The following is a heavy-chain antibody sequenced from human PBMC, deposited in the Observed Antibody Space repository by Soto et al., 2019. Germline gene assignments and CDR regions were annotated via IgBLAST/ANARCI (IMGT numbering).Heavy chain of an antibody. CDR1: GGSISSGGYY. J-gene: IGHJ4*02. D-gene: IGHD3-10*01. CDR3: ARSSHMVRGVPPEY. CDR2: IYYSGST. Sequence: QVQLQESGPGLVKPSQTLSLTCTVSGGSISSGGYYWSWIRQHPGKGLEWIGYIYYSGSTYYNPSLQSRVTISVDTSKNQFSLKLSSVTAADTAVYYCARSSHMVRGVPPEYWGQGTLVTVSS. V-gene: IGHV4-31*03.